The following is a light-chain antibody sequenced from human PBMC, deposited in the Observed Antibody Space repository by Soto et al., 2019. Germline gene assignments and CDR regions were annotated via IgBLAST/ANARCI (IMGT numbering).Light chain of an antibody. J-gene: IGKJ5*01. V-gene: IGKV3-15*01. CDR2: DAS. CDR1: QSVSSN. Sequence: EIVMTQSPATLSVSQGESATLSCRASQSVSSNLAWHQQKPGQAPRILMYDASTRATGISARFSGSGSGTEFTLTISSLQSEDFAVYYCQQYHNWPITFGQGTRLAIK. CDR3: QQYHNWPIT.